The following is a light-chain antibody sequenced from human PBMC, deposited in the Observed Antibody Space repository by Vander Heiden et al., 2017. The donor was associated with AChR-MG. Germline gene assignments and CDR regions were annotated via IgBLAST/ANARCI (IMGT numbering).Light chain of an antibody. CDR2: DAS. V-gene: IGKV3-11*01. Sequence: EIVLTQSPATLSLSPGERATLSCRASQSVSSYLAWYQQKPGQAPRLLIYDASNRATGIPARFSGSASGTDFTLTISSLDPEDFAVYYCQQRSNWPHTFGGGTKVEIK. J-gene: IGKJ4*01. CDR3: QQRSNWPHT. CDR1: QSVSSY.